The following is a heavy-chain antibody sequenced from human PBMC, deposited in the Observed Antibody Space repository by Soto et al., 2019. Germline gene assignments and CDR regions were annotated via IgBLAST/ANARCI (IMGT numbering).Heavy chain of an antibody. D-gene: IGHD3-22*01. V-gene: IGHV1-69*01. CDR1: GGTFSSYA. CDR2: IIPIFGTA. J-gene: IGHJ4*02. Sequence: QVQLVQSGAEVKKPGSSVKVSCKSSGGTFSSYAIRWVRQAPGQGLECMGGIIPIFGTANYAQKFQGRVTITADDSTSTADIELSSLRSEDTAVDYCARGKRYYDSSGYYYFDYWGQGTLVTVSA. CDR3: ARGKRYYDSSGYYYFDY.